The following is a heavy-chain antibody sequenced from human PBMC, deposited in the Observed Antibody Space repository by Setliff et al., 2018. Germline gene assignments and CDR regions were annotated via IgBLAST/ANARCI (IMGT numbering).Heavy chain of an antibody. J-gene: IGHJ6*03. D-gene: IGHD2-15*01. Sequence: SVKVSCKASGGTFSSYAFSWVRQAPGQGLEWVGGIIPIFGTANYAQKFQGRVTITADESTSTAYMELSSLRSEDTAVYYCAREKVVVVSATSYHYYMDVWGKGTTVTVSS. V-gene: IGHV1-69*13. CDR3: AREKVVVVSATSYHYYMDV. CDR1: GGTFSSYA. CDR2: IIPIFGTA.